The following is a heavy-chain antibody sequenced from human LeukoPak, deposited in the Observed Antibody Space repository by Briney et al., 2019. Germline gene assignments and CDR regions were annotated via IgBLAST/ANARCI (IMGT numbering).Heavy chain of an antibody. J-gene: IGHJ4*02. CDR1: GFTFSSYE. CDR2: ISSSGSTI. D-gene: IGHD5-18*01. CDR3: ARGSGYSYGFDY. V-gene: IGHV3-48*03. Sequence: GGSLRLSCAASGFTFSSYEMNWVRQAPGKGLEWVSYISSSGSTIYYADSVKGRFTISRDNAKNSLYLQMNSLRAEDTAVYYCARGSGYSYGFDYWGQGTLAIVSS.